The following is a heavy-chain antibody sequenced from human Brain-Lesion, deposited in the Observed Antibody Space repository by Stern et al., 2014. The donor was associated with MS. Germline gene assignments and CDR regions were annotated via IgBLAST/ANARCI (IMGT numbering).Heavy chain of an antibody. Sequence: VQLVESGGGLVQPGGSLRLACATSGFTFSNYWMHGVRQAPRKGLVWVSRVNNYGRRTSYADSLNALFTTSQDNAKKTRNITMNSLRVEDTAIYYCARGERWCDSWGQGTLVTVSS. V-gene: IGHV3-74*01. CDR3: ARGERWCDS. J-gene: IGHJ5*01. CDR2: VNNYGRRT. CDR1: GFTFSNYW.